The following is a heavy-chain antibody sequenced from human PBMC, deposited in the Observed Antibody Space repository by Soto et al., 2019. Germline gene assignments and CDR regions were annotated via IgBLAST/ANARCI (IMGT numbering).Heavy chain of an antibody. CDR3: ARVIVVVVAATRWFDP. CDR2: IYYSGST. V-gene: IGHV4-31*03. D-gene: IGHD2-15*01. Sequence: LSLTCTVSGGSISSGGYYWSWIRQHPGKGLEWIGYIYYSGSTYYNPSLKSRVTISVDTSKNQFSLKLSSVTAADTAVYYCARVIVVVVAATRWFDPWGQGTLVTVSS. CDR1: GGSISSGGYY. J-gene: IGHJ5*02.